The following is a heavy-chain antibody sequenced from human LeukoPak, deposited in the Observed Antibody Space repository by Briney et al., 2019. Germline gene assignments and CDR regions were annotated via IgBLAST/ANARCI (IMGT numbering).Heavy chain of an antibody. V-gene: IGHV4-59*08. D-gene: IGHD2-15*01. J-gene: IGHJ3*02. CDR1: GGSINSYY. Sequence: PSETLSLNCTVSGGSINSYYWSWIRQPPGKGLDWIGYIYYSESTNYNPSLKSRVTISVDTSNNKFSLQLTSLTAADTAVYYCVRHLSAGRPAFDIWGQGTMVTVSS. CDR3: VRHLSAGRPAFDI. CDR2: IYYSEST.